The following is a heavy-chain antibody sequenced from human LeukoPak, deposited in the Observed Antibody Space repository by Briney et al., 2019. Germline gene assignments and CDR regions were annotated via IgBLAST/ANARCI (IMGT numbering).Heavy chain of an antibody. J-gene: IGHJ4*02. V-gene: IGHV1-2*02. CDR3: ARGGHGHTQNDY. D-gene: IGHD5-24*01. Sequence: VSVKVSCKASGYTFTDYHIHWVRQAPGQGLEWMGWINPNTGGTNYAQNFQGRVTMTRDTSITTSYMELSSLLSDDTALYYCARGGHGHTQNDYWGQGTLVTVSS. CDR2: INPNTGGT. CDR1: GYTFTDYH.